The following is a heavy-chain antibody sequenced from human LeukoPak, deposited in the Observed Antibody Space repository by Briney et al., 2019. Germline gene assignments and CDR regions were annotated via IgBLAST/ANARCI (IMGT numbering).Heavy chain of an antibody. CDR3: ATEFLGAVAETGDY. CDR2: IWYDGSNK. D-gene: IGHD6-19*01. J-gene: IGHJ4*02. CDR1: GFTFSSYG. V-gene: IGHV3-33*01. Sequence: PGRSLRLSCAASGFTFSSYGMHWVRQAPGKGLEWVAVIWYDGSNKYYADSVKGRFTISRDNSKNTLYLQMNSLRAEDTAVYYCATEFLGAVAETGDYWGQGTLVTVSS.